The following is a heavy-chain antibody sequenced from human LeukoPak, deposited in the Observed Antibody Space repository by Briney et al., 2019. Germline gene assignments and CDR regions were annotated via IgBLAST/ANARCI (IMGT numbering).Heavy chain of an antibody. CDR2: IRYDGSNK. D-gene: IGHD6-6*01. J-gene: IGHJ4*02. Sequence: GGSLRLSCAASGFTFTTFWMTWVRQAPGKGLEWVAFIRYDGSNKYYADSVKGRFTISRDNSKNTLYLQMNSLRAEDTAVYYCSSSGYWGQGTLVTVSS. V-gene: IGHV3-30*02. CDR1: GFTFTTFW. CDR3: SSSGY.